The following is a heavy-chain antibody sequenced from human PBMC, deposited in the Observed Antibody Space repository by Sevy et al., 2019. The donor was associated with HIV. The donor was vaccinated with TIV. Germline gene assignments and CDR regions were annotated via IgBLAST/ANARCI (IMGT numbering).Heavy chain of an antibody. CDR3: AKNRPPGGSYFSRHAMDV. CDR1: GFTFSAYD. CDR2: ISSDGSYR. Sequence: TLSLTCAASGFTFSAYDMHWVRQAPGKGLEWVAIISSDGSYRYYADSVRGRFSMSKDNSKNTMYLQISALSIEDTAVYYCAKNRPPGGSYFSRHAMDVWGRGTTVTVSS. D-gene: IGHD3-16*01. J-gene: IGHJ6*02. V-gene: IGHV3-30*18.